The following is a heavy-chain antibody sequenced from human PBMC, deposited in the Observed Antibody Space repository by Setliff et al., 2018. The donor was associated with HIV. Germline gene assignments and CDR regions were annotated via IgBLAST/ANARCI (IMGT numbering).Heavy chain of an antibody. CDR1: GDTFSSYA. D-gene: IGHD3-3*01. V-gene: IGHV1-69*13. CDR2: IIPIFGTT. CDR3: ARGAGNPHWYYDTWSGPSSGYFQH. Sequence: GASVKVSCKASGDTFSSYAISWVRQAPGQGLEWMGGIIPIFGTTNYAQKFQGRVTMTEDSSTDTAYRELGSLTSDDTAVYYCARGAGNPHWYYDTWSGPSSGYFQHWGQGTLVTVSS. J-gene: IGHJ1*01.